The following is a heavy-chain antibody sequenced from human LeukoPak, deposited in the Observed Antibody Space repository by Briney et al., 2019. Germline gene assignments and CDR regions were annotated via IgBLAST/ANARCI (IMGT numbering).Heavy chain of an antibody. CDR1: GFTFTSYA. CDR2: ISGSGGST. Sequence: GGSLRLSCAASGFTFTSYAMSWVRQAPGKGLEWVSVISGSGGSTYYADSVKGRCTISRDNSKNTLYLQMNSLRAEDTAVYYCAKFNAMTTLTPFDYWGQGTLVTVSS. CDR3: AKFNAMTTLTPFDY. D-gene: IGHD4-17*01. J-gene: IGHJ4*02. V-gene: IGHV3-23*01.